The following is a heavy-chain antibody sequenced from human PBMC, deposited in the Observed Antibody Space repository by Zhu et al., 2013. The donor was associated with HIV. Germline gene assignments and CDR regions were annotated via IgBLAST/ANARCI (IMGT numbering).Heavy chain of an antibody. CDR2: MNPSNGNA. J-gene: IGHJ4*02. CDR1: GFIFTAFY. V-gene: IGHV1-8*03. Sequence: QVQLVQSGAEVKKPGASIKVSCETSGFIFTAFYIHWLRQAPGQGLQWMGWMNPSNGNAGYAQEFQGRVTITSNVSTTTVYMEVTSLRHDDTAVYYCVRGPRGSGFHYWGQGTLVTVSS. CDR3: VRGPRGSGFHY. D-gene: IGHD1-26*01.